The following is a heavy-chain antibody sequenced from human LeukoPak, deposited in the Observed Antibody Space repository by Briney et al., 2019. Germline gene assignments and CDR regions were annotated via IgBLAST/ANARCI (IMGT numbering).Heavy chain of an antibody. V-gene: IGHV3-30*02. CDR1: GFTFSSYG. D-gene: IGHD1-26*01. Sequence: GGSLRLSCAASGFTFSSYGMHWVRQAPGKGLVWVAFIRYDGSDKYYAESVKGRFTISRDNSKKTLYLQMNSLRAEDTAVYYCAKADSGSYYGLGDYFDYWGQGTLVTVSS. J-gene: IGHJ4*02. CDR3: AKADSGSYYGLGDYFDY. CDR2: IRYDGSDK.